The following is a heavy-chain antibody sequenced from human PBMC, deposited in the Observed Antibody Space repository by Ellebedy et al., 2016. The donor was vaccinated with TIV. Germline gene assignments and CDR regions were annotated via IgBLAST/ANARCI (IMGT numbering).Heavy chain of an antibody. CDR1: GFTFSSYG. V-gene: IGHV3-33*01. Sequence: GGSLRLSXAASGFTFSSYGMHWVRQAPGKGLEWVAVIWYDGSNKYYADSVKGRFTISRDNSKNTLYLQMNSLRAEDTAVYYCARADIDYGDDYYYYYMDVWGKGTTVTVSS. CDR2: IWYDGSNK. CDR3: ARADIDYGDDYYYYYMDV. J-gene: IGHJ6*03. D-gene: IGHD4-17*01.